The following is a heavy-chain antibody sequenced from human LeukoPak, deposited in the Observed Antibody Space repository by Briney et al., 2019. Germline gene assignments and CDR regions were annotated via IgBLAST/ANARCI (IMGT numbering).Heavy chain of an antibody. CDR1: GFTFDDYA. CDR2: ISWNSGSI. Sequence: PGRSLRLSCAASGFTFDDYAMHWVRQAPGKGLEWVSGISWNSGSIGYADSVKGRFTISRDNAKNSLYLEMNSLRAEDTAVYHCARPHESTVTRSIWDYWGQGTLVTVSS. V-gene: IGHV3-9*01. D-gene: IGHD4-17*01. J-gene: IGHJ4*02. CDR3: ARPHESTVTRSIWDY.